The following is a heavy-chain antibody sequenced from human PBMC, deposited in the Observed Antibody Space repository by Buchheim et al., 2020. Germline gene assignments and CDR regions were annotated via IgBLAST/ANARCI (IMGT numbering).Heavy chain of an antibody. Sequence: EVQLVESGGGLVQPGESLRLSCTASGFTFSNYYMYWVRQAPGKGLVLVSRIKNDEIRTNYADSVKGRFTMSRDNAKNTVYLQLNNLSAGDTTVDCCVIDSLDYDIDVWG. V-gene: IGHV3-74*01. D-gene: IGHD3-22*01. J-gene: IGHJ6*03. CDR2: IKNDEIRT. CDR1: GFTFSNYY. CDR3: VIDSLDYDIDV.